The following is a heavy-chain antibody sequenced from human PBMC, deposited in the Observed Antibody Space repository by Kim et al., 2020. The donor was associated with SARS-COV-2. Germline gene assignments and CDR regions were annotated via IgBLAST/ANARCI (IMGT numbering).Heavy chain of an antibody. CDR1: GGTFSSYA. CDR2: IIPIFGIA. D-gene: IGHD3-22*01. Sequence: SVKVSCKASGGTFSSYAISWVRQAPGQGLEWMGRIIPIFGIANYAQKFQGRVTFTADKSTSTAYMELSSLRSEDTAVYYCAITLRGIVVVITTWLAFDIWGQGTMVTVSS. CDR3: AITLRGIVVVITTWLAFDI. V-gene: IGHV1-69*04. J-gene: IGHJ3*02.